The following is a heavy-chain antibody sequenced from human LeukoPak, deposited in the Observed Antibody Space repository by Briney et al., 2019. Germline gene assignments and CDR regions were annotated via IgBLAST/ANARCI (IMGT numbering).Heavy chain of an antibody. CDR1: GYTFTSYG. V-gene: IGHV1-18*01. CDR3: ATSYYYDSSGYSQTGGDY. CDR2: ISAYNGDT. J-gene: IGHJ4*02. D-gene: IGHD3-22*01. Sequence: ASVKVSCKASGYTFTSYGISWARQAPGQGLEWMGWISAYNGDTNYAQKLQGRVTVTTDTSTSTAYTELRSLRSDDTAVYYCATSYYYDSSGYSQTGGDYWGQGTLVTVSS.